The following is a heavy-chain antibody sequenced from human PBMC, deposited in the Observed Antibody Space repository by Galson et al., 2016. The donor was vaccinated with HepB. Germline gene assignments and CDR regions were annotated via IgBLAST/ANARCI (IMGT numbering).Heavy chain of an antibody. CDR1: GFIFTDYY. CDR2: IGRSGATI. CDR3: ARVVTIFGVVIRRSLNYFDY. Sequence: SLRLSCAASGFIFTDYYMTWIRQAPGKGLEWVSSIGRSGATIYYADSVRGRFTISRDNSKNSLYLKMNSLRAEDTAVYYCARVVTIFGVVIRRSLNYFDYWGQGTLVTVSS. J-gene: IGHJ4*02. D-gene: IGHD3-3*01. V-gene: IGHV3-11*01.